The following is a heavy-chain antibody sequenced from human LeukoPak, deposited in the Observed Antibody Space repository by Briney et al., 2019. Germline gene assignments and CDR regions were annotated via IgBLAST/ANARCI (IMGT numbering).Heavy chain of an antibody. D-gene: IGHD2-15*01. V-gene: IGHV3-21*01. Sequence: GGSLRLSCAASGFTFSSYSMNWLRQAPGKGLEWFSSISSSSSYIYYADSVKVRFTISRDNAKNSLYLQMNSLRAEDTAVYYCARGLPIVVVVAATDAFDIWGQGTMVTVSS. CDR3: ARGLPIVVVVAATDAFDI. CDR2: ISSSSSYI. CDR1: GFTFSSYS. J-gene: IGHJ3*02.